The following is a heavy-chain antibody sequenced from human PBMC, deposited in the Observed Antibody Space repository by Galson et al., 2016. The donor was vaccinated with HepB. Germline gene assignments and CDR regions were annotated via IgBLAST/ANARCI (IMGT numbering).Heavy chain of an antibody. CDR2: ISSISSHT. Sequence: SLRLSCAASGFSFSDYYMSWLRQAPGKGLEWVSYISSISSHTNSADSVKGRFTISRDNAKNSLYLQMNGLRAEDTAVYYCAISNSGSYLLLDYWGQVTLVTVSS. CDR3: AISNSGSYLLLDY. V-gene: IGHV3-11*03. J-gene: IGHJ4*02. CDR1: GFSFSDYY. D-gene: IGHD1-26*01.